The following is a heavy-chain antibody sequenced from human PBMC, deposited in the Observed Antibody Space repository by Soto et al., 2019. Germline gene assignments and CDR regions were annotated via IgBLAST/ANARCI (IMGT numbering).Heavy chain of an antibody. Sequence: QVQLVESGGGVVQPGRSLRLSCAASGFTFSSYAMHWVRQAPGKGLEWVAVISYDGRNKYYADSVKGRFTISRDNSKNTLYLQMNSLRAEDTAVYYCARGWGYGSSVFDYWGQGTLVTVSS. D-gene: IGHD3-10*01. V-gene: IGHV3-30*04. CDR3: ARGWGYGSSVFDY. CDR1: GFTFSSYA. CDR2: ISYDGRNK. J-gene: IGHJ4*02.